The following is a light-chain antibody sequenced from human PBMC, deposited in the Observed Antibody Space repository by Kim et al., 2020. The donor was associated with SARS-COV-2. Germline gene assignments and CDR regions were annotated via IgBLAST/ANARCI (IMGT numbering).Light chain of an antibody. CDR3: GTWDSRLSAGV. CDR2: DHN. J-gene: IGLJ3*02. V-gene: IGLV1-51*01. Sequence: GQKVHISWSGSLSNLGNNYLSWYQPLPETAPKPLIYDHNTRPSGIPARFSGSMSSTSATLGIPGLQTGDEADYYCGTWDSRLSAGVFGGGTQLTVL. CDR1: LSNLGNNY.